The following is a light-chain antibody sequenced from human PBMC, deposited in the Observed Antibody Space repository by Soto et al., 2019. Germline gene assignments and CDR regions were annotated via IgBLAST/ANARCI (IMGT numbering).Light chain of an antibody. CDR3: QQYNSWPPYT. J-gene: IGKJ2*01. Sequence: EIVLTQSPGTLSLSPGERATLSCRASQSVSSSYLAWYQQKPGQAPRLLIYGAFNRATGIPDRFSGSGSGTEFTLTISTLQSEDVAIYYCQQYNSWPPYTFGQGTKVDIK. CDR1: QSVSSSY. V-gene: IGKV3-20*01. CDR2: GAF.